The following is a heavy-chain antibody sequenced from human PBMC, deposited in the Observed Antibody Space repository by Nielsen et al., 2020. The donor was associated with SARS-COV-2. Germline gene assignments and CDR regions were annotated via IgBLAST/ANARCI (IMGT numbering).Heavy chain of an antibody. Sequence: ASVNVSCKASGYVFASYAIHWVRQAPGQRLEWMGWINAGNGNTKYSQKFEGRVTITRDTSASTAYMELSSLTSEDTAVYFCAREGTGYSNGWFSDYWGQGTLVTVSS. CDR1: GYVFASYA. CDR2: INAGNGNT. CDR3: AREGTGYSNGWFSDY. V-gene: IGHV1-3*01. J-gene: IGHJ4*02. D-gene: IGHD6-19*01.